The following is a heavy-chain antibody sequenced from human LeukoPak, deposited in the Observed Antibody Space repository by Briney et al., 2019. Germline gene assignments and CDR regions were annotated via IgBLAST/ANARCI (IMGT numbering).Heavy chain of an antibody. D-gene: IGHD4-11*01. Sequence: SVKVSCKASGGTFSSYAISWVRQAPGQGLEWMGGIIPIFGTANYAQKFQGRVTITADESTSTAYMELSSLRSEDTAVYYCARDRTGQQLISRKDYYYMDVWGKGTTVTISS. J-gene: IGHJ6*03. CDR3: ARDRTGQQLISRKDYYYMDV. V-gene: IGHV1-69*01. CDR2: IIPIFGTA. CDR1: GGTFSSYA.